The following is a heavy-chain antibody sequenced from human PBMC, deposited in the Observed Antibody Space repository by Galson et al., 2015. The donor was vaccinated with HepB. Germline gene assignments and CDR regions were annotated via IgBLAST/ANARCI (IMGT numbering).Heavy chain of an antibody. D-gene: IGHD3-16*02. CDR1: GYAFISYG. J-gene: IGHJ4*02. Sequence: SVKVSCKASGYAFISYGISWVRHAPGQGLEWMGWISTYNGNANYAQKFQGRVTMTTDTSTITAYMELGSLRSDDTAGYYCARGGRLGELSSIDYWGQGTLDTVS. CDR3: ARGGRLGELSSIDY. V-gene: IGHV1-18*01. CDR2: ISTYNGNA.